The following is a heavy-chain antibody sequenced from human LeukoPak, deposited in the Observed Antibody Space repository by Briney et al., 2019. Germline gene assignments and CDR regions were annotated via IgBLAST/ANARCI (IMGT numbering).Heavy chain of an antibody. Sequence: NASETLSLTCTVSGGSISSSIYYWGWIRQPPGKGLEWIGSIYYSGSTYYNPSLKSRVTISVDTSKNQFSLKLSSVTAADTAVYYCARLYSDYLSPIDYWGQGTLVTVSS. D-gene: IGHD4-11*01. CDR3: ARLYSDYLSPIDY. V-gene: IGHV4-39*01. CDR2: IYYSGST. J-gene: IGHJ4*02. CDR1: GGSISSSIYY.